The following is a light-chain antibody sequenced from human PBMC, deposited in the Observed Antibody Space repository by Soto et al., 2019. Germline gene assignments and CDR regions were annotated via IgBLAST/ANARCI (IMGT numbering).Light chain of an antibody. CDR3: QQAASFPIT. Sequence: DIQVTQSPPTLSASVGDRVTITCRASQTISTWMAWYQQKPGKAPNLLIYTASSLQSGVPSRFSGSGSGTDFTLTINGLQPEDFATYYCQQAASFPITFGQGTRLEIK. CDR1: QTISTW. J-gene: IGKJ5*01. CDR2: TAS. V-gene: IGKV1-12*01.